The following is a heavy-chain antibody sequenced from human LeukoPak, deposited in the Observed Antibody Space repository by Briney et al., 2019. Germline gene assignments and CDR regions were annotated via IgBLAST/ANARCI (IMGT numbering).Heavy chain of an antibody. J-gene: IGHJ2*01. CDR2: IIPILGIA. D-gene: IGHD1-1*01. V-gene: IGHV1-69*02. CDR3: ARSPTWNAWYFDL. Sequence: SVKVSCKASGGTFSSYTISWVRQAPGQGLEWMGRIIPILGIANYAQKFQGRVTFTADKSTSTAYMELSSLRSEDTAVYYCARSPTWNAWYFDLWGRGTLVTVSS. CDR1: GGTFSSYT.